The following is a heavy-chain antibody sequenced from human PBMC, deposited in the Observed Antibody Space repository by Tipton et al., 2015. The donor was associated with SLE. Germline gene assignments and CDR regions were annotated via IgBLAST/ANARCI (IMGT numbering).Heavy chain of an antibody. V-gene: IGHV3-33*03. CDR3: ARVDTAMAVDY. CDR1: GFTFSSYG. CDR2: IWYDGSNK. D-gene: IGHD5-18*01. Sequence: SLRLSCAASGFTFSSYGMHWVRQAPGKGLEWVAVIWYDGSNKYYADSVKGRFTISRDNAKNSLYLQMNSLRAEDTAVYYCARVDTAMAVDYWGQGTLVTVSS. J-gene: IGHJ4*02.